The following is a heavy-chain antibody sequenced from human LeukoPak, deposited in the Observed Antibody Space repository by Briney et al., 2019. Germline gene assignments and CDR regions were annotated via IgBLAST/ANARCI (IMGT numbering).Heavy chain of an antibody. D-gene: IGHD2-21*02. V-gene: IGHV3-7*04. CDR1: GFIFSSYW. J-gene: IGHJ4*02. Sequence: PGGSLRLSCAASGFIFSSYWMSWVRQAPGKGLEWVANIKQGGSEKYYVDSVKGRFTISRDNAKNSLYLQTNSLRVEDTAVYYCVRVRGDYYFDYWGQGTLVTVSS. CDR3: VRVRGDYYFDY. CDR2: IKQGGSEK.